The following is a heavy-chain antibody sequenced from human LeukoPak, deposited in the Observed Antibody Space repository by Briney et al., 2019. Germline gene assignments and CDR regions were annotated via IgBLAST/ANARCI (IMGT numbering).Heavy chain of an antibody. CDR1: GFSFSTFW. CDR3: VRGGGLLPDY. Sequence: GGSLRLSCAASGFSFSTFWMSWVRQAPERGLEWVANIKPDGSEQYYLDSVKGRSTISRDNAKNSMYLQISSLRAEDTAVYYCVRGGGLLPDYWGQGTPVTVSS. J-gene: IGHJ4*02. D-gene: IGHD2-15*01. CDR2: IKPDGSEQ. V-gene: IGHV3-7*01.